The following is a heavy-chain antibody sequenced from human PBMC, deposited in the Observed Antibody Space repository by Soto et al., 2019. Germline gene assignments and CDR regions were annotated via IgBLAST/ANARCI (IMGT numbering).Heavy chain of an antibody. D-gene: IGHD6-19*01. CDR3: ARRLQWQLRPLDP. V-gene: IGHV3-11*01. CDR2: INTLSTAI. CDR1: GFTFSDYY. Sequence: PGGSLRLSCEGSGFTFSDYYMTWIRQAPGKGLEWVAYINTLSTAIYYADSVKGRFTISRDNAKNSLYLQMNGLRAEDTATYYCARRLQWQLRPLDPWGRGTQVTAPQ. J-gene: IGHJ5*02.